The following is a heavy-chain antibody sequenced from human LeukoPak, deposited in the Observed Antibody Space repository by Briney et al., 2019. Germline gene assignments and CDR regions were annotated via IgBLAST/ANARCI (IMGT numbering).Heavy chain of an antibody. CDR3: ARANSGPYYFDY. V-gene: IGHV4-59*01. CDR1: GGSISSYC. Sequence: SETLSLTCTVSGGSISSYCWSWIRQPPGKGLEWIGYIYYSGSTNYNPSLKSRVTISVDTSKNQFSLKLSSVTAADTAVYYCARANSGPYYFDYWGQGTLVTVSS. D-gene: IGHD3-10*01. J-gene: IGHJ4*02. CDR2: IYYSGST.